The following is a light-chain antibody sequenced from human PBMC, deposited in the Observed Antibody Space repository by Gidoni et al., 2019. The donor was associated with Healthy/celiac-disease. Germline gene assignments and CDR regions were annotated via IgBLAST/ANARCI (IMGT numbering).Light chain of an antibody. J-gene: IGKJ4*01. CDR2: GAS. V-gene: IGKV3-15*01. CDR1: QSVSSN. CDR3: QQYNNLPLLT. Sequence: EIVMTQSPANLSVSPGERATLSCRASQSVSSNLAWYQQKPGQAPRLLIYGASTSATGIPARFSGSGSGTEFTLTISSLQSEDFAVYYCQQYNNLPLLTFGGGTKVEIK.